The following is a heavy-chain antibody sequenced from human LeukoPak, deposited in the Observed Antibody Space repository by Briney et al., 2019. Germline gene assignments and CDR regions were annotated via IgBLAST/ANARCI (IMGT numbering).Heavy chain of an antibody. J-gene: IGHJ4*02. CDR3: ATVASIRRFYFDF. D-gene: IGHD3-3*01. Sequence: GASVKVSCKASGYTFTGYYMHWVRQAPGQGLEWMGWINPNSGDTNYSQKFQGRITLTSDTSVTTAYMELSSLRSDDTAIFYCATVASIRRFYFDFWGQGTLVTVSS. V-gene: IGHV1-2*02. CDR1: GYTFTGYY. CDR2: INPNSGDT.